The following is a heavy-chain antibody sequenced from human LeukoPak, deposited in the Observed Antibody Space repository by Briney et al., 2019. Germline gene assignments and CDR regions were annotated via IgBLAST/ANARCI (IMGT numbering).Heavy chain of an antibody. CDR3: ARSPMDV. Sequence: HPGGSLRLSCAASGFTFSSYAMHWVRQAPGKGLEWVAVISYDGSNKYYADSVKGRFTISRDNSKNTLYLQMNSLRAEDTAVYYCARSPMDVWGKGTTVTVSS. V-gene: IGHV3-30-3*01. CDR1: GFTFSSYA. J-gene: IGHJ6*03. CDR2: ISYDGSNK.